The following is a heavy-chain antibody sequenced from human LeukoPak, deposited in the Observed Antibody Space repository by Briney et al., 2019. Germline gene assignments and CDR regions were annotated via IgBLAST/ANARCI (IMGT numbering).Heavy chain of an antibody. J-gene: IGHJ4*02. Sequence: SETLSLTCTVSGGSISSYYWSWIRQPPGKGLEWVGYISYSGSTNYNPSLKSRVTISVDTSKNQFSLKLSSVTAADTAVYYCARGRRGGATSGWGQGTLVTVSS. CDR2: ISYSGST. CDR1: GGSISSYY. CDR3: ARGRRGGATSG. D-gene: IGHD1-26*01. V-gene: IGHV4-59*01.